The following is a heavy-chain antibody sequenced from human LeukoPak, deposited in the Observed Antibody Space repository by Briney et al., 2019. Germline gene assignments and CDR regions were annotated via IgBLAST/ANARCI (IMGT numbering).Heavy chain of an antibody. V-gene: IGHV3-23*01. CDR3: AKDGHYDSSGFTLQY. D-gene: IGHD3-22*01. CDR2: ISDSGDRT. CDR1: GFAFSNYA. Sequence: PGGSLRLSCAASGFAFSNYAMSWVRQAPGKGLEWVSSISDSGDRTYYADSVKGRFTISRDNSRNTLYLQMNSLRAEDTAVYYCAKDGHYDSSGFTLQYWGQGTLVTVSS. J-gene: IGHJ1*01.